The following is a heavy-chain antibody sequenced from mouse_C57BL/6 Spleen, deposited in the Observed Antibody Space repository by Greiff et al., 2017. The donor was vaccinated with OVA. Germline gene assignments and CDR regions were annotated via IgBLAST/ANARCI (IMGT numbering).Heavy chain of an antibody. Sequence: DVKLQESGPGLVKPSQSLSLTCSVTGFSITSGYYWNWIRQFPGNKLEWMGYISYDGSNKYNPSLKNRISNTRDTSKHLFFLKLNSVTTEDTATYYCAKEWDAMDYWGQGTSVTVSS. CDR2: ISYDGSN. CDR3: AKEWDAMDY. CDR1: GFSITSGYY. V-gene: IGHV3-6*01. J-gene: IGHJ4*01.